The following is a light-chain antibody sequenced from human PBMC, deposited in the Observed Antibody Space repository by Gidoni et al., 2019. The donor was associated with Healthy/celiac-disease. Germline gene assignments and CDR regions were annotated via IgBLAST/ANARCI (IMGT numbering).Light chain of an antibody. CDR3: QQRSNWPPGLT. V-gene: IGKV3-11*01. CDR1: QRVSSY. Sequence: IVLTQSPSTLSLSPGERATLSCRASQRVSSYLAWYQQTPGQAPWLLIYDASNRATGIPARFSGSGSGTDFTLTISSLEPEDFAVYYCQQRSNWPPGLTFGGGTKVEIK. J-gene: IGKJ4*01. CDR2: DAS.